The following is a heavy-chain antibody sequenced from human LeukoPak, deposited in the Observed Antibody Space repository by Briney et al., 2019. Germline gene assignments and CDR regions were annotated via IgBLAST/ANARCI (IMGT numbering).Heavy chain of an antibody. Sequence: GGPLSLSFTAPEFPFDASFIIGFPKAPGKGLTWVPYISSSGTATYYADSVKGRFTISRDNAKNSLYLQMDSLKAEDTAMYYCARPARSGIYYPDAFENWGQGTMVTVSS. J-gene: IGHJ3*02. CDR3: ARPARSGIYYPDAFEN. D-gene: IGHD3-10*01. CDR1: EFPFDASF. V-gene: IGHV3-11*04. CDR2: ISSSGTAT.